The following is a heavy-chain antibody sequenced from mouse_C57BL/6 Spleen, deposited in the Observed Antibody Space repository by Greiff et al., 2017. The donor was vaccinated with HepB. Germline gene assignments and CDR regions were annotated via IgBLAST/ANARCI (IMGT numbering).Heavy chain of an antibody. CDR2: IYPGDGDT. D-gene: IGHD2-1*01. V-gene: IGHV1-82*01. CDR1: GYAFSSSW. J-gene: IGHJ2*01. Sequence: VKLQQSGPELVKPGASVKISCKASGYAFSSSWMNWVKQRPGKGLEWIGRIYPGDGDTNYNGKFKGKATLTADKSSSTAYMQLSSLTSEDSAVYFCAREGGYYGNYFDYWGQGTTLTVSS. CDR3: AREGGYYGNYFDY.